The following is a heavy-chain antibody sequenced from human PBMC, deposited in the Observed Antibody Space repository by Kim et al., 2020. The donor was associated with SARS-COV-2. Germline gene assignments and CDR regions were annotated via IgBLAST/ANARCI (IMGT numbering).Heavy chain of an antibody. D-gene: IGHD6-13*01. Sequence: GGSLRLSCAASGFTFSNYAMSWVRQAPGKGLECVSTIGNAGVATYYADSVKGRFTISRDNSKNTLYLQMNNRRAEDTAVYYCAKGAAGARHFDYWGQGTLVTGSS. CDR2: IGNAGVAT. CDR3: AKGAAGARHFDY. CDR1: GFTFSNYA. J-gene: IGHJ4*02. V-gene: IGHV3-23*01.